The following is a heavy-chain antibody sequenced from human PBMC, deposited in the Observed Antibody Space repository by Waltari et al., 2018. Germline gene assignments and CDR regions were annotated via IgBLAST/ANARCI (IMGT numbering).Heavy chain of an antibody. CDR3: ARGTTVMVRGVIFHYFDY. J-gene: IGHJ4*02. V-gene: IGHV1-8*01. CDR2: MNPNSGNT. Sequence: QVQLVQSGAEVKKPGASVKVSCKASGYTFTSYDINWLRQATGQGLEWMGWMNPNSGNTGYAQKFQGRVTMTRNTSISTAYMELSSLRSEDTAVYYCARGTTVMVRGVIFHYFDYWGQGTLVTVSS. CDR1: GYTFTSYD. D-gene: IGHD3-10*01.